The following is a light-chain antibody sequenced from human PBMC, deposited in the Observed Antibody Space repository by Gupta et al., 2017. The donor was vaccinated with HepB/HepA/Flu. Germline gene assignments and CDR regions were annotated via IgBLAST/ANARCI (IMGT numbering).Light chain of an antibody. V-gene: IGKV1-17*02. CDR3: RQCDSFPWA. Sequence: DIQMTQSPSSLSASVGDRVTITCRASQTIRNDLNWYHQRPGEAPRCLISGASTLETGVPSRFSGNGFGTEFTLTISNLQPEDFGVYYCRQCDSFPWAFGQGTKVEIK. CDR2: GAS. J-gene: IGKJ1*01. CDR1: QTIRND.